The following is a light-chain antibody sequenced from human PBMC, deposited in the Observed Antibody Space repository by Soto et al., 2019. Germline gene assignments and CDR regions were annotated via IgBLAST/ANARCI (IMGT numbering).Light chain of an antibody. Sequence: QSVLTQPASVSGSPGQSITISCTGTSSDVGGYNYVSWYQQQSGKAPKLIIHEVSYRPSCVSNRFSGSKSRNTALLPISGLHAENEAHYYCDLYRCSRAYVFGIGTRLTVL. CDR2: EVS. CDR3: DLYRCSRAYV. CDR1: SSDVGGYNY. V-gene: IGLV2-14*01. J-gene: IGLJ1*01.